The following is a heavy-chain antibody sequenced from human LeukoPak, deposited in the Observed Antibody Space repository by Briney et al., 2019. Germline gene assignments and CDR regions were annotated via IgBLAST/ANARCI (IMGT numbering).Heavy chain of an antibody. CDR3: ARGQRYYYYMDV. CDR1: GFTFSSYG. Sequence: PGRSLRLSCAASGFTFSSYGMHWVRQAPGKGLEWVAVISYDGSNKYYADSVKGRFTISRDNSKNTLYLQMNSLRAEDTAVYYCARGQRYYYYMDVWGKGTTVTVSS. V-gene: IGHV3-30*03. CDR2: ISYDGSNK. J-gene: IGHJ6*03.